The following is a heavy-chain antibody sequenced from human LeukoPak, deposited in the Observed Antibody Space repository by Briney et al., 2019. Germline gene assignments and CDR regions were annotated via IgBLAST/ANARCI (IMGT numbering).Heavy chain of an antibody. V-gene: IGHV3-23*01. J-gene: IGHJ4*02. CDR3: VKDHIGLSHY. CDR1: RFTFSSYA. CDR2: ISGGGGGT. Sequence: PWGSLRLTCTASRFTFSSYAMSWVRQAPGKGLEWVSAISGGGGGTYYADSVKGRFTISRDISKNSLYLQMNSLRAEDTAVYYCVKDHIGLSHYWGQGTLVTVSS. D-gene: IGHD2-21*01.